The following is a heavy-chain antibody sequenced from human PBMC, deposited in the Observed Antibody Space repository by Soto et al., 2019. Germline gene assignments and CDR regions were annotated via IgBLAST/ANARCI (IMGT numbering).Heavy chain of an antibody. V-gene: IGHV3-21*01. D-gene: IGHD5-12*01. CDR1: GFTFISYS. Sequence: LRLSCAASGFTFISYSMNWVRQAPGKGLEWVSSISSSSNYIYYADSVKGRFTISRDNATNSLYLQMNSLRAEDTAVYYRAIVAARYSGSLFDYWGQGTLVTVSS. J-gene: IGHJ4*02. CDR2: ISSSSNYI. CDR3: AIVAARYSGSLFDY.